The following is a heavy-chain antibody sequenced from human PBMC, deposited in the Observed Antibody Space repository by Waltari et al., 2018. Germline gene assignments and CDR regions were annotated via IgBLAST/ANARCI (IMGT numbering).Heavy chain of an antibody. J-gene: IGHJ4*02. V-gene: IGHV3-74*01. CDR3: ARDMNYYYGSGSSDY. CDR2: INSDGSST. CDR1: GFTLSSYW. Sequence: EVQLVESGGGLVQPGGSLRLSCAASGFTLSSYWTHWVRPAPGKGLVWVSRINSDGSSTSYADSVKGRFTISRDNAKNTLYLQMNSLRAEDTAVYYCARDMNYYYGSGSSDYWGQGTLVTVSS. D-gene: IGHD3-10*01.